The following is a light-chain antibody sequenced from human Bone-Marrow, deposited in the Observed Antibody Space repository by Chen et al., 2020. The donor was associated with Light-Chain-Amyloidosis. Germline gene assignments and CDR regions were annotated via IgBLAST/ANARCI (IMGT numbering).Light chain of an antibody. J-gene: IGKJ2*01. CDR2: SAS. CDR3: QQSHSIPRT. Sequence: DIQMTQSPSSLSASVRDRVTITCRASQSISTYLNWYQYKPGKIPKLLIYSASTLQSGVPSRFSGSGSGTDFTLTSSSLQAEDFEIYYCQQSHSIPRTFGQGTKLEMK. CDR1: QSISTY. V-gene: IGKV1-39*01.